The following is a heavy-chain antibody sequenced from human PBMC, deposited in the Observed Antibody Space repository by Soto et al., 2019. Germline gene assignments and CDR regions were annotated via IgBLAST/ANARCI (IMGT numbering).Heavy chain of an antibody. D-gene: IGHD2-8*01. CDR1: GGSISSSSYY. CDR3: AGDCDILYF. CDR2: INHSGST. J-gene: IGHJ6*02. Sequence: SETLSLTCTVSGGSISSSSYYWGWIRQPPGKGLEWIGEINHSGSTNYNPSLKSRVTISVDTSKNQFSLKLSSVTAADTAVYYCAGDCDILYFSGRGTTVTVSS. V-gene: IGHV4-39*07.